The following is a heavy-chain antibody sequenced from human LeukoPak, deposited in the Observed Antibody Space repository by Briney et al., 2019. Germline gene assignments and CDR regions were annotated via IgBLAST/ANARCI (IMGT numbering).Heavy chain of an antibody. J-gene: IGHJ6*02. CDR3: ARDPSYDYVWGSYRYRPSDYYYGMDV. V-gene: IGHV1-3*01. CDR2: INAGNGNT. Sequence: ASVKVSCKASGYTFTSYAMHWVHQAPGQRLEWMGWINAGNGNTKYSQKFQGRVTITRDTSASTAYMELSSLRSEDTAVYYCARDPSYDYVWGSYRYRPSDYYYGMDVWGQGTTVTVSS. D-gene: IGHD3-16*02. CDR1: GYTFTSYA.